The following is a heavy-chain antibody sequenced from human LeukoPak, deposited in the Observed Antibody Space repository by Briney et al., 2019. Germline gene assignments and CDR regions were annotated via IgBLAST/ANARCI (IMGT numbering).Heavy chain of an antibody. CDR3: AKSGGYYYNFDY. CDR1: GFTFSSYG. V-gene: IGHV3-30*18. Sequence: PGRSLRLSCAASGFTFSSYGMHWVRQAPGKGLEWVAVISYDGSNKYYADSVKGRFTISRDNSKNTLYLQMNSLRAGDTAVYYCAKSGGYYYNFDYWGQGTLVTVSS. D-gene: IGHD3-22*01. CDR2: ISYDGSNK. J-gene: IGHJ4*02.